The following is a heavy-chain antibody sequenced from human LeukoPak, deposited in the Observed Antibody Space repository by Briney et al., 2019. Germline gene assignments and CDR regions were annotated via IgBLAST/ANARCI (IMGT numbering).Heavy chain of an antibody. D-gene: IGHD1-1*01. CDR2: IYYSGDT. Sequence: PSETLSLTCTVSGDSISSYYWTWIRQPPGRGLEWIAYIYYSGDTNYNPSLKSRLTISIDASKNQLSLKLTSVTAADTAVYYCARQRKYFDYWGQGTLVTVSS. J-gene: IGHJ4*02. CDR3: ARQRKYFDY. V-gene: IGHV4-59*01. CDR1: GDSISSYY.